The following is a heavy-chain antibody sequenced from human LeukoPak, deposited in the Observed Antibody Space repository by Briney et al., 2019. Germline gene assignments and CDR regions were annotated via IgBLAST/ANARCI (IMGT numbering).Heavy chain of an antibody. V-gene: IGHV1-69*05. Sequence: SVKVSCKDSGYTFTSYAINWERQAPGQGLEWMGRIIPIFATADYAQKFQGRVTITTDESTSTAYMELSSLRSEDTAVYYCARLEQLKDYWGQGTLVTVSS. CDR1: GYTFTSYA. CDR2: IIPIFATA. J-gene: IGHJ4*02. CDR3: ARLEQLKDY. D-gene: IGHD1-26*01.